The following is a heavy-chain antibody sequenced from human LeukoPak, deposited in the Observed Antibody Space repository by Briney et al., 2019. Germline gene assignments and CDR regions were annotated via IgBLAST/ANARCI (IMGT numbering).Heavy chain of an antibody. J-gene: IGHJ4*02. V-gene: IGHV1-2*02. D-gene: IGHD1-26*01. CDR1: GYTFTGYY. CDR3: AREAIVGATTGFDY. CDR2: INPNSGGT. Sequence: ASVKVSCKASGYTFTGYYMHWVRQAPGQGLEWMGWINPNSGGTNYAQKFQGRVTMTRDTSISTAYMELSRLRSEDTAVYYCAREAIVGATTGFDYWGQGTLVIVSS.